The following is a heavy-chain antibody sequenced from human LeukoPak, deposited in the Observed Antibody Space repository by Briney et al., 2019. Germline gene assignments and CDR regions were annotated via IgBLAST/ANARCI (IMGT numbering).Heavy chain of an antibody. CDR3: AKQQGIAAAANGFDY. D-gene: IGHD6-13*01. CDR1: GFTFSNYA. CDR2: ITGSGGSI. V-gene: IGHV3-23*01. Sequence: GGSLRLSCAVSGFTFSNYAMNWVRQAPGKGLEWVSSITGSGGSIYYADSVKGRFTISRDNSRNTLYLQMNSLRAEDTAVYYCAKQQGIAAAANGFDYWGQGTLVTVSS. J-gene: IGHJ4*02.